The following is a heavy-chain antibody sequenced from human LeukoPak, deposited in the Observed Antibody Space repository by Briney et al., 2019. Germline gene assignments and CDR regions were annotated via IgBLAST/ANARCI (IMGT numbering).Heavy chain of an antibody. CDR1: GYTFTSYD. CDR2: INPNSGGT. CDR3: ARDEGIDP. Sequence: ASVKVSCKASGYTFTSYDINWVRQATGQGLEWMGWINPNSGGTNYAQKFQGWVTMTRDTSISTAYMELSRLRSEDTAVYYCARDEGIDPWGQGTLVTVSS. J-gene: IGHJ5*02. V-gene: IGHV1-2*04.